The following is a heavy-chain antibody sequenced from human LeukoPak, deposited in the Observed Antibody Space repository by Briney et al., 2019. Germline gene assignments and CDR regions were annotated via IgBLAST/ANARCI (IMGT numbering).Heavy chain of an antibody. V-gene: IGHV1-69*05. Sequence: ASVKVSCKASGGTFSSYAISWVRQAPGQGLEWMGGIIPIFGTANYAQKFQGRVTITTDESTSTAYMELSSLRSEDTAVYYCARDRLDIVPPGYYYYYYMDVWGKGTTVTVSS. D-gene: IGHD2-2*03. CDR1: GGTFSSYA. CDR3: ARDRLDIVPPGYYYYYYMDV. J-gene: IGHJ6*03. CDR2: IIPIFGTA.